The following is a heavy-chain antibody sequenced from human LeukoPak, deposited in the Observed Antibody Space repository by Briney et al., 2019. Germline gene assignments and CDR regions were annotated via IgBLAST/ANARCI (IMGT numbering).Heavy chain of an antibody. CDR1: GFTFSSYW. D-gene: IGHD4-11*01. Sequence: PGGSLRLSCAASGFTFSSYWMSWVRQALGKGLEWVANIKQDGSEKYYVDSVKGRFTISRDNAKNSLYLQMNSLRAEDTAVYYCARGFPALDYSNYYYYGMDVWGQGTTVTVSS. CDR3: ARGFPALDYSNYYYYGMDV. V-gene: IGHV3-7*01. CDR2: IKQDGSEK. J-gene: IGHJ6*02.